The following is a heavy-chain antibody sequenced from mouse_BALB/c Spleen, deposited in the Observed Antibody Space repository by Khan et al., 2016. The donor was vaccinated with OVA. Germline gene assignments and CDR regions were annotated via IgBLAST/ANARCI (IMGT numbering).Heavy chain of an antibody. CDR2: IYPGTGST. CDR1: GYIFTSYW. J-gene: IGHJ4*01. CDR3: SRGEDDNHSRYY. V-gene: IGHV1-76*01. D-gene: IGHD1-3*01. Sequence: QVQLKQSGAELMRPGASVKLSCKTSGYIFTSYWIHWVKQRSGQGLEWIARIYPGTGSTYYNEKFKGKATLTAEQSSSTAYMQLSSLTSEDSAVDDCSRGEDDNHSRYYWGQGTSVTVSS.